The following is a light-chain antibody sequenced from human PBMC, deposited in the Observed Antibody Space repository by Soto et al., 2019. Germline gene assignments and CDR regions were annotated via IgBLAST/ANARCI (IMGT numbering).Light chain of an antibody. V-gene: IGKV3-15*01. CDR2: GSS. J-gene: IGKJ5*01. CDR1: ETISTN. Sequence: EIVLTQSPATVSGSPVSRATLSCTATETISTNLAWFQRKPGQPPRLLIYGSSTRATGVPDRFSGSGSGTEFTLIISSLQSEDVALYYCQQYSNWPPAITFGQGTRLEIK. CDR3: QQYSNWPPAIT.